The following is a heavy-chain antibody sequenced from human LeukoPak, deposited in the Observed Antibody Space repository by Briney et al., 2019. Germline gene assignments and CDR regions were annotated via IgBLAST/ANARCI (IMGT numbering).Heavy chain of an antibody. V-gene: IGHV3-7*01. D-gene: IGHD6-13*01. CDR3: ARDRRGYNSSWRKYNWFDP. Sequence: GGSLRLSCAASGFTFSIFWMSYVRQAPGKGLEWVANIKQDGSEKYYVDSVKGRFTIARDNAKNSLYLQMNSLRAEDTAVYYCARDRRGYNSSWRKYNWFDPWGQGTLVTVSS. CDR2: IKQDGSEK. CDR1: GFTFSIFW. J-gene: IGHJ5*02.